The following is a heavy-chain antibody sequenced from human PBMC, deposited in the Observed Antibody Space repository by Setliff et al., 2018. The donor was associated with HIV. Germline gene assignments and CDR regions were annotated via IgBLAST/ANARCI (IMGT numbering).Heavy chain of an antibody. CDR1: GGSISSGGYY. J-gene: IGHJ4*02. D-gene: IGHD1-26*01. CDR2: INTSGST. Sequence: PSETLSLTCTVSGGSISSGGYYWSWIRQPAGKGLEWIGRINTSGSTNYNPSLKSRVTTSVDTSKNQFSLKLSSLTAADTAVYYCARYRRDDYYLTAFFDSWGQGTLVTVSS. V-gene: IGHV4-61*02. CDR3: ARYRRDDYYLTAFFDS.